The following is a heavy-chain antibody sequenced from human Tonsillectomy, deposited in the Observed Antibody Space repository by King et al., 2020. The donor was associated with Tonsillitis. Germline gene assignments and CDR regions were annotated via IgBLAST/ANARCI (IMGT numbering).Heavy chain of an antibody. J-gene: IGHJ3*02. CDR3: ARERGYSSSSWAFDI. CDR2: ISGYICNT. CDR1: GYTFTNYG. V-gene: IGHV1-18*01. Sequence: VQLVESGPEVKKAGATVKVSCKASGYTFTNYGISWVRQAPVQGLEWMGWISGYICNTNYAQKLQGRVTVTTETFTSTAYMELRSLRSDDTAVYYCARERGYSSSSWAFDIWGQGTMLIVSS. D-gene: IGHD6-13*01.